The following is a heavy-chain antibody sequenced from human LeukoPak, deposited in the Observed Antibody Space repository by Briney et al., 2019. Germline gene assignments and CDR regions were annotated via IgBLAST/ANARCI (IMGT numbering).Heavy chain of an antibody. CDR2: TYYSGTN. V-gene: IGHV4-39*01. CDR3: ARGAFPYYYYGMDV. CDR1: GGSINSGGYY. Sequence: PSETLSLTCTVSGGSINSGGYYWGWIRQPPGKGLEWIGTTYYSGTNYYNPSLMSRVTISLNTSENQCSLKLSSMTAADTAVYYCARGAFPYYYYGMDVWGQGTTVTVSS. J-gene: IGHJ6*02.